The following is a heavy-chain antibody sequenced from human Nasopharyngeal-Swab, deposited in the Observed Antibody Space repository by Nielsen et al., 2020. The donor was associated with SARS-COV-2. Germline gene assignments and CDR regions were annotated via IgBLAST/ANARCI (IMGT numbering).Heavy chain of an antibody. CDR3: ARAKYCSSTSCLRWGYFDY. D-gene: IGHD2-2*01. CDR2: IIPIFGTA. V-gene: IGHV1-69*06. J-gene: IGHJ4*02. Sequence: WVRQAPGQGLEWMGGIIPIFGTANYAQKFQGRVTITADKSTSTAYMELSSLRSEDTAVYYCARAKYCSSTSCLRWGYFDYWGQGTLVTVSS.